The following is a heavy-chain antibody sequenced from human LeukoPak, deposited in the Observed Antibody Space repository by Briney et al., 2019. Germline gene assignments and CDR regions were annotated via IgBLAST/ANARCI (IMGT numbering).Heavy chain of an antibody. CDR1: GGSFSGYY. CDR3: ARAHIVVVVAATRRGAFDI. V-gene: IGHV4-34*01. D-gene: IGHD2-15*01. J-gene: IGHJ3*02. Sequence: SETLSLTCAVYGGSFSGYYWSWIRQPPGKGLEWIGEINHSGSTNYNPSLKSRVTISVDTSKNQFSLKLSSVTAADTAVYYCARAHIVVVVAATRRGAFDIWGQGTMVTVSP. CDR2: INHSGST.